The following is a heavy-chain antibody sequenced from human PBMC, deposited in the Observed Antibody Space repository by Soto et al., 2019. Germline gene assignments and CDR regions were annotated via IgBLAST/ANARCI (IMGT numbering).Heavy chain of an antibody. CDR2: IWYDGSNK. CDR3: AREETAMVIGLGAFDI. V-gene: IGHV3-33*01. D-gene: IGHD5-18*01. CDR1: GFTFSSYG. Sequence: GGSLRLSFAASGFTFSSYGMHWVRQAPGKGLEWVAVIWYDGSNKYYADSVKGRFTISRDNSKNTLYLQMNSLRAEDTAVYYCAREETAMVIGLGAFDISGQGTMVTVSS. J-gene: IGHJ3*02.